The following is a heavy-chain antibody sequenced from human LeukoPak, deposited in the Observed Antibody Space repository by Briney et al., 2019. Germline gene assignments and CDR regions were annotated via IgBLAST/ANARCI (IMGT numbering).Heavy chain of an antibody. CDR2: IWYDGSNK. V-gene: IGHV3-33*01. J-gene: IGHJ3*02. CDR1: GFTFSSYG. CDR3: ARDNPGNGGPYDAFDI. Sequence: PGGSLRLSCAASGFTFSSYGMHWVRQAPGKGLEWVAVIWYDGSNKYYADSVKGRFTISRDNSKNTLYLQMNSLRAEDTAVYYCARDNPGNGGPYDAFDIWGQGTMVTVSS. D-gene: IGHD2-15*01.